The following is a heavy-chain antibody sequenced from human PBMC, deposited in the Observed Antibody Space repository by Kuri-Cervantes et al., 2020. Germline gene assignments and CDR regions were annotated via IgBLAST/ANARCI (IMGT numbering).Heavy chain of an antibody. V-gene: IGHV3-21*01. D-gene: IGHD3-10*01. CDR2: ISSSSSYI. Sequence: GGSLRLSCAASGFTFSSYSMNWVRQAPGKGLEWVSSISSSSSYIYYADSVKGRFTISRDNAKNSLYLQMNSLRAEDTAVYYCAREDGTMVRGLYYFDYWGQGTLVTVSS. CDR3: AREDGTMVRGLYYFDY. J-gene: IGHJ4*02. CDR1: GFTFSSYS.